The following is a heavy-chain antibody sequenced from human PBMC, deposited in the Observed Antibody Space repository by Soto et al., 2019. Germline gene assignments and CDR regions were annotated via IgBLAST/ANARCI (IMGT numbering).Heavy chain of an antibody. CDR1: GFTFSSYG. V-gene: IGHV3-33*01. Sequence: QVQLVESGGGVVQPGRSLRLSCAASGFTFSSYGRHWVRQAPGKGLEWVAVIWYDGSNKYYADSVKGRFTISRDNSKNTLYLQMNSLRAEDTAVYYCARDRNYYYYGMDVWGQGTTVTVSS. CDR3: ARDRNYYYYGMDV. CDR2: IWYDGSNK. J-gene: IGHJ6*02.